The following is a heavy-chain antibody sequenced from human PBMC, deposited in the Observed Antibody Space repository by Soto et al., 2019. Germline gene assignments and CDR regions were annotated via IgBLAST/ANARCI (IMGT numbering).Heavy chain of an antibody. J-gene: IGHJ4*02. Sequence: GGSLRLSCAASGFTFSNYRIHWVRQPPGKGLVWVSRIETDGTTTRYADSVKGRFTISRDNAKNTVYLQMNSLRAEDTAVYYCARDGGGLGYWGQGTLVTVSS. CDR2: IETDGTTT. CDR3: ARDGGGLGY. CDR1: GFTFSNYR. D-gene: IGHD3-16*01. V-gene: IGHV3-74*01.